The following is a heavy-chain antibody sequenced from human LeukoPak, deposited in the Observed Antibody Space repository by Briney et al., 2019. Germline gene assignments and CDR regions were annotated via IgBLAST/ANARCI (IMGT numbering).Heavy chain of an antibody. CDR1: GYTFGSYG. CDR2: ISAYNGNR. J-gene: IGHJ5*02. Sequence: ASVKVSCKASGYTFGSYGISWVRQAPGQGLEWMGWISAYNGNRNCAQKLQGRVTMTTDTSTSTAYMELRSLRSDDTAVYYCARASLWFGEPKYYWFDPWGQGTLVTVSS. D-gene: IGHD3-10*01. CDR3: ARASLWFGEPKYYWFDP. V-gene: IGHV1-18*01.